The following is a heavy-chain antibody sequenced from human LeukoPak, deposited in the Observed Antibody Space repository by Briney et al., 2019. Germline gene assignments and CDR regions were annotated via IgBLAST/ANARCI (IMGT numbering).Heavy chain of an antibody. V-gene: IGHV4-30-2*05. CDR1: GGSISSGGYS. Sequence: PSETLSLTCAVSGGSISSGGYSWSWIRQPPGKGLEWIGYIYHSGSTYYNPSLKSRVTISVDTSKNQFSLKLSSVTAADTAVYHCARPYYYDSRIDPWGQGTLVTVSS. CDR3: ARPYYYDSRIDP. D-gene: IGHD3-22*01. J-gene: IGHJ5*02. CDR2: IYHSGST.